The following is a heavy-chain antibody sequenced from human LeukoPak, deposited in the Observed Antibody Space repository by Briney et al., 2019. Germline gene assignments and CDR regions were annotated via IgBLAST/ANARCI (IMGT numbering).Heavy chain of an antibody. J-gene: IGHJ4*02. CDR1: GFTFSSYS. V-gene: IGHV3-21*01. CDR3: ARLLLGYCSSTSCELF. CDR2: ISSSSSYI. Sequence: GRSLRLSCAASGFTFSSYSMNWVRQAPGKGLEWVSSISSSSSYIYYADSVKGRFTISRDNAKNSLYLQMNSLRAEDTAVYYCARLLLGYCSSTSCELFWGQGTLVTVSS. D-gene: IGHD2-2*01.